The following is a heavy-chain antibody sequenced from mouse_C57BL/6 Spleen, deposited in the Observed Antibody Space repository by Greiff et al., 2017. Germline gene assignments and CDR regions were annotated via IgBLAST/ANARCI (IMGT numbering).Heavy chain of an antibody. CDR2: ISRGGDYI. CDR1: GFTFSSYA. CDR3: TRVGGYDVGFAY. J-gene: IGHJ3*01. D-gene: IGHD2-2*01. Sequence: EVLLVESGEGLVKPGGSLKLSCAASGFTFSSYAMSWVRQTPEKRLEWVAYISRGGDYIYYADTVKGRFTISRDNARNTLYLQMSSLKSEDTAMYYCTRVGGYDVGFAYWGQGTLVTVAA. V-gene: IGHV5-9-1*02.